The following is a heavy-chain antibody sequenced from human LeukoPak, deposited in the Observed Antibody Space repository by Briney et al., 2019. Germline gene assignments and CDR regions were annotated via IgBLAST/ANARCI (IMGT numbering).Heavy chain of an antibody. D-gene: IGHD6-13*01. CDR1: GDSVSSNSAA. CDR3: ARATGSSWYYYYYMDV. CDR2: TYYRSKWYN. J-gene: IGHJ6*03. V-gene: IGHV6-1*01. Sequence: SQTLSLTCAISGDSVSSNSAAWNWIRQSPSRGLEWLGRTYYRSKWYNDYAVSVKSRITINPDTSKNQFSLQLNSVTPEDTAVYYCARATGSSWYYYYYMDVWGKGTTVTVSS.